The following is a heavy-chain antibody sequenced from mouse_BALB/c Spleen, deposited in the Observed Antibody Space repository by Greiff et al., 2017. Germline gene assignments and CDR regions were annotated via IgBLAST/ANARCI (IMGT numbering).Heavy chain of an antibody. D-gene: IGHD2-14*01. CDR2: IYPGDGDT. CDR3: ARGDIGF. CDR1: GYAFSSSW. Sequence: VQLQQSGPELVKPGASVKISCKASGYAFSSSWMNWVKQRPGQGLEWIGRIYPGDGDTNYNGKFKGKATLTADKSSSTAYMQLSSLTSVDSAVYFGARGDIGFWGQGTLVTVSA. J-gene: IGHJ3*01. V-gene: IGHV1-82*01.